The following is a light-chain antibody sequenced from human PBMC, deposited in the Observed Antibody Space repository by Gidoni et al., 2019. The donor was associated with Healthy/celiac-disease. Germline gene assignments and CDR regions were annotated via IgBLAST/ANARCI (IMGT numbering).Light chain of an antibody. J-gene: IGKJ5*01. V-gene: IGKV1-13*02. Sequence: AILLTQSPSSLSASVGDRATITCRASQGISSALAWYQQKPGKAPKLLIYDASSVESGVPSKCSGGGSGTEFTLTISSLQPEDFATYYCQQFNSYLITFGQGTRLEIK. CDR1: QGISSA. CDR3: QQFNSYLIT. CDR2: DAS.